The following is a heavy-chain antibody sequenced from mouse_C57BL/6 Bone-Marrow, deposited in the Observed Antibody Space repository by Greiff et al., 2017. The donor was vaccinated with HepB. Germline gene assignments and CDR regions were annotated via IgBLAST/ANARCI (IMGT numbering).Heavy chain of an antibody. J-gene: IGHJ2*01. CDR1: GFSFNTYA. Sequence: GGGLVQPKGSLKLSCAASGFSFNTYAMNWVRQAPGKGLEWVARIRSKSNNYATYYADSVKDRFTISRDDSESMLYLQMNNLKTEDTAMYYCVRGHDGSYYFDYWGQGTTLTVSS. CDR2: IRSKSNNYAT. V-gene: IGHV10-1*01. CDR3: VRGHDGSYYFDY. D-gene: IGHD2-3*01.